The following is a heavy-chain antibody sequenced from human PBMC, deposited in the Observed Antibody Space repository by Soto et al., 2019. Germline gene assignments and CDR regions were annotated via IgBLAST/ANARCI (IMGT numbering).Heavy chain of an antibody. CDR2: IYPGDSDT. V-gene: IGHV5-51*01. D-gene: IGHD2-15*01. J-gene: IGHJ6*02. CDR3: ASSVVVAANHYYYYGMDV. Sequence: GESLKISCKGSGYSFTSYWIGWVRRMPGKGLEWMGIIYPGDSDTRYSPSFQGQVTISADKSISTAYLQWSSLKASDTAMYYCASSVVVAANHYYYYGMDVWGQGTTVTVSS. CDR1: GYSFTSYW.